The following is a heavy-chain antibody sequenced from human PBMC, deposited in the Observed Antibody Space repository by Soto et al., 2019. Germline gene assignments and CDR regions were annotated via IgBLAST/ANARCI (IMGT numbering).Heavy chain of an antibody. V-gene: IGHV4-59*01. CDR3: AKSHYDSSGYYIIDH. D-gene: IGHD3-22*01. J-gene: IGHJ5*02. Sequence: SETLSLACTVSGGSISGRCWSWVRQSPGKGLEWIGYFCYTGSTNYNPSLKSRVTISVDRSKTQCSLKLTSVTAADTAVYYCAKSHYDSSGYYIIDHWGQGTLVTVSS. CDR2: FCYTGST. CDR1: GGSISGRC.